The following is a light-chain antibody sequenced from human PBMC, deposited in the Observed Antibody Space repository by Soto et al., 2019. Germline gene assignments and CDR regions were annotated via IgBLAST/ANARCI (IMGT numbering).Light chain of an antibody. CDR1: QSVSNNY. Sequence: LTQSPGTLSLSPGERATLSCRASQSVSNNYLAWYQQRPGQAPRLLIYGASNRATGIPVRFSGSGSGTDFTLTISGLEPEDFAVYYCQQYGSSSITFGQGTRPEIK. CDR3: QQYGSSSIT. CDR2: GAS. V-gene: IGKV3-20*01. J-gene: IGKJ5*01.